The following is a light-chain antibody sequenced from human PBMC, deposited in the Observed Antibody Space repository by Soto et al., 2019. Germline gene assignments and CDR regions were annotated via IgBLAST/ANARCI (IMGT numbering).Light chain of an antibody. J-gene: IGLJ2*01. CDR3: QSYDTSLSGVI. Sequence: QSVLTQPPSVSGAPGQTITMSCTGSSSNIGAGYDVHWYQQVPGAAPRLLIYADNNRPSGVPDRFSASKSGTSASLAITGLQGDDEANYYCQSYDTSLSGVIFGAGTKVTVL. V-gene: IGLV1-40*01. CDR2: ADN. CDR1: SSNIGAGYD.